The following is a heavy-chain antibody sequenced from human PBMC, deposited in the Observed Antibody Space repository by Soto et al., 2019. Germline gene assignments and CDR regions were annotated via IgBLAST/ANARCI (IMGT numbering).Heavy chain of an antibody. CDR3: ASQRQTGAFDI. V-gene: IGHV1-69*02. D-gene: IGHD2-2*01. J-gene: IGHJ3*02. CDR1: GGTFSSYT. CDR2: IIPILGIA. Sequence: QVQLVQSGAEVKKPGSSVKVSCKASGGTFSSYTISWVRQAPGQGLEWMGRIIPILGIANYAQKFQGRVTITADKSTSTDYMELSSLRSEDTALYYWASQRQTGAFDIWVQWTMVTVSS.